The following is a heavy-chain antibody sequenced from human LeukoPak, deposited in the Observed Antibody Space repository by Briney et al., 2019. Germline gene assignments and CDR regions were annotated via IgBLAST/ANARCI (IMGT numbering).Heavy chain of an antibody. CDR2: ISYDGSNK. CDR3: AKAYQQWLVKGDAFDI. CDR1: GFTFSSYG. V-gene: IGHV3-30*18. J-gene: IGHJ3*02. Sequence: GGSLRLSCAASGFTFSSYGMHWVRQAPGKGLEWVAVISYDGSNKYYADSVKGRFTISRDNSKNTLYLQMNSLRAEDTAVYYCAKAYQQWLVKGDAFDIWGQGTMVTVSS. D-gene: IGHD6-19*01.